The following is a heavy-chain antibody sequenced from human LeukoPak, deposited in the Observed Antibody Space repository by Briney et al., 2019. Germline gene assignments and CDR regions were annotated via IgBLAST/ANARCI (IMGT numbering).Heavy chain of an antibody. V-gene: IGHV4-30-4*08. D-gene: IGHD2-2*01. CDR2: IYYSGST. J-gene: IGHJ5*02. CDR1: GGSISSGDYY. CDR3: ARVGGSDCSSTSCYQFDP. Sequence: PSETLSLTCTVSGGSISSGDYYWSWTRQPPGKGLEWIGYIYYSGSTYYNPSLKSRVTISVDTSKNQFSLKLSSVTAADTAVYYCARVGGSDCSSTSCYQFDPWGQGTLVTVSS.